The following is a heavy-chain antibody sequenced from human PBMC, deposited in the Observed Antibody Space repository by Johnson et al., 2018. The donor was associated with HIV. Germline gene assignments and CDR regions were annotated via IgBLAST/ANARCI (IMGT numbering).Heavy chain of an antibody. D-gene: IGHD5-18*01. J-gene: IGHJ3*02. CDR3: ARDRGGYSYGYDSDAFDI. Sequence: VQLVESGGGLVQPGGSLRLSCAASGFTVSSNYMSWVRQAPGKGLEWVSVIYSGGSTYYAASVKGRFPIPRDNSKNTLYLQMNSLRAEDTAVYYCARDRGGYSYGYDSDAFDIWGQGTMVTVSS. V-gene: IGHV3-66*02. CDR1: GFTVSSNY. CDR2: IYSGGST.